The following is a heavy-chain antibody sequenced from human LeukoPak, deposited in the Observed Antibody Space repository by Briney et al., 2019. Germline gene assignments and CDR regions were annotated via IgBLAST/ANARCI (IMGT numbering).Heavy chain of an antibody. J-gene: IGHJ6*03. CDR1: GGSISSSSYY. D-gene: IGHD5-18*01. CDR3: ARQDGYSYGYGAQIGYYYYMDV. V-gene: IGHV4-39*01. Sequence: SETLSLTCTVSGGSISSSSYYWGWIRQPPGKGLEWIGSIYYSGSTYYNPSLKSRVTISVDTSKNQFSLKLSSVTAADTAVYYCARQDGYSYGYGAQIGYYYYMDVWGKGTTVTVSS. CDR2: IYYSGST.